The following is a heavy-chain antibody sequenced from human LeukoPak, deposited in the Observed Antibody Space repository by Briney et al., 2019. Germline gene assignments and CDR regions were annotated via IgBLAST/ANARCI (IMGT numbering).Heavy chain of an antibody. CDR2: IIPIFGTA. Sequence: SVKVSCTASGGTFSSYAISWVRQAPGQGLEWMGGIIPIFGTANYAQKFQGRVTITADESTSTAYMELSSLRSEDTAVYYCARENSPGYSGYDWRYWGQGTLVTVSS. CDR1: GGTFSSYA. D-gene: IGHD5-12*01. CDR3: ARENSPGYSGYDWRY. J-gene: IGHJ4*02. V-gene: IGHV1-69*01.